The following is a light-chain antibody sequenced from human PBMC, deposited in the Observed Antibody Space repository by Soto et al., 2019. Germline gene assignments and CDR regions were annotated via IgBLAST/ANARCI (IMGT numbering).Light chain of an antibody. V-gene: IGLV2-14*03. J-gene: IGLJ3*02. CDR3: SSYTNSRTRV. CDR2: DVS. CDR1: SSDVGGYNY. Sequence: QSALTQPASVSGSPGQSITISCTGTSSDVGGYNYVAWYQHHPGKAPKLMIYDVSNRPSGVSNRFSASKSGNTASLTISGLQAEDEADYYCSSYTNSRTRVFGGGTKVTVL.